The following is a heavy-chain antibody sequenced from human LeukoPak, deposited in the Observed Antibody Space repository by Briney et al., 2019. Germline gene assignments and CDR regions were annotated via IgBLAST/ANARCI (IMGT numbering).Heavy chain of an antibody. V-gene: IGHV4-61*05. CDR2: IYYSGST. Sequence: PSETLSLTCTVSGGSISSSSYYWGWIRQPPGKGLEWIGCIYYSGSTNYNPSLKSRVTISVDTSKNQFSLKLSSVPAADTAVYYCARGARYYDILTGVYLTSLDAFDIWGQGTMVTVSS. CDR1: GGSISSSSYY. J-gene: IGHJ3*02. D-gene: IGHD3-9*01. CDR3: ARGARYYDILTGVYLTSLDAFDI.